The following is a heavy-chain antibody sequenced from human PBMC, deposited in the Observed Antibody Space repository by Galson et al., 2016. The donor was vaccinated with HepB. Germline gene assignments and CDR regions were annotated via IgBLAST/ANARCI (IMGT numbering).Heavy chain of an antibody. Sequence: SLRLSCAASGFTLSINWMHWVRQAPGKGLVWVSRMNEDGTVINYGESVRGRFTISRDSATNTLYLQMHSLRIEDTAVYYCISDFVGPNDHWGQGNLVTVSS. D-gene: IGHD1-26*01. CDR3: ISDFVGPNDH. J-gene: IGHJ4*02. CDR2: MNEDGTVI. V-gene: IGHV3-74*01. CDR1: GFTLSINW.